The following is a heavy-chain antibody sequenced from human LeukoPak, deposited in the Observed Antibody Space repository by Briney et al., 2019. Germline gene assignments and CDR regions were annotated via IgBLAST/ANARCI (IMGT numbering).Heavy chain of an antibody. CDR2: IYYTGST. CDR1: GASISGSGYY. D-gene: IGHD3-10*01. Sequence: SETLSLTCAVSGASISGSGYYLGWIRQPPGKGLEWIGNIYYTGSTYYNASLQSRVTISIDMSKNQFSLRLNSVTAADTAMYYCARGVGSQGYWGQGTLVTVSS. CDR3: ARGVGSQGY. J-gene: IGHJ4*02. V-gene: IGHV4-39*01.